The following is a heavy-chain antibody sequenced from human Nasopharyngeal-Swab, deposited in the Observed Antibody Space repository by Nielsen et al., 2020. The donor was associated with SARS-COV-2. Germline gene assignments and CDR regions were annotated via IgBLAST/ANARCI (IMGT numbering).Heavy chain of an antibody. D-gene: IGHD5-24*01. CDR1: GYIFNDHF. Sequence: ASVKVSCKAPGYIFNDHFIRWVRQAPGQGLEWMGIINPSGTSTTHAQRFQGRVTMTRDTSTSTVHMELSSLRSGVTAVYYCARAAIDQHFDLWGPGTLVTVSS. J-gene: IGHJ4*02. V-gene: IGHV1-46*02. CDR2: INPSGTST. CDR3: ARAAIDQHFDL.